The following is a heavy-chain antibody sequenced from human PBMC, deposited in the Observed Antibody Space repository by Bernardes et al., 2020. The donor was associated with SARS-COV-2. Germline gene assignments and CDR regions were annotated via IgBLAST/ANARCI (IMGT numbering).Heavy chain of an antibody. D-gene: IGHD3-3*01. CDR1: GFTFMSYG. CDR2: ISGSGGST. Sequence: GGSLRLSCTASGFTFMSYGMTWVRQAPGKGLEWVSAISGSGGSTYYADSVKGRFTISRDNSENTLYLQMNSLRAEDTAVYYCAKDLTIFGVVIHCFHYAMDVWGQGTTVTVSS. V-gene: IGHV3-23*01. CDR3: AKDLTIFGVVIHCFHYAMDV. J-gene: IGHJ6*02.